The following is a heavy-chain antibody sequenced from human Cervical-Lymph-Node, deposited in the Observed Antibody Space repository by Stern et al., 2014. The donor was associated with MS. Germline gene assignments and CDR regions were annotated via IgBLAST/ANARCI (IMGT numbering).Heavy chain of an antibody. Sequence: VQLVESGGGVVQPGRSLRLSCAASGFTFSSYGIHWVRQAPGKGLEWVAVITYDGSDKYYTDSVKGRFTISRDNSKNTLYLQMNSLRVEDTAMYYCAKFGLPSGSSEGDWCQGIMVTVSS. V-gene: IGHV3-30*18. CDR3: AKFGLPSGSSEGD. CDR1: GFTFSSYG. CDR2: ITYDGSDK. J-gene: IGHJ4*02. D-gene: IGHD1-26*01.